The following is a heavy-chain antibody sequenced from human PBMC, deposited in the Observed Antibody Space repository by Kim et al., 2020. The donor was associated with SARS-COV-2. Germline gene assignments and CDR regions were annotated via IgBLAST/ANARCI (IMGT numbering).Heavy chain of an antibody. CDR3: TTLIPIAVAGTWAYYYYGMDV. V-gene: IGHV3-15*01. CDR1: GFTFSNAW. J-gene: IGHJ6*02. D-gene: IGHD6-19*01. CDR2: IKSKTDGGTT. Sequence: GGSLRLSCAASGFTFSNAWMSWVRQAPGKGLEWVGRIKSKTDGGTTDYAAPVKGRFTISRDDSKNTLYLQMNSLKTEDTAVYYCTTLIPIAVAGTWAYYYYGMDVWGQGTTVTVSS.